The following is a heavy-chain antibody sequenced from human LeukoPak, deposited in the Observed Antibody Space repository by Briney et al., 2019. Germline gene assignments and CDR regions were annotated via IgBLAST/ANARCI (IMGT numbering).Heavy chain of an antibody. V-gene: IGHV3-30*02. D-gene: IGHD6-13*01. CDR2: IRYDGSNK. Sequence: PGGSLRLSCAASGFTFSSYGMHWVRQAPGKGLEWVAFIRYDGSNKYYADSVKGRFTISRDNSKNTLYLQMNSLRAEDTAVYYCAKLVADSGSWYFLDYYYGMDVWGQGTTVTVSS. CDR1: GFTFSSYG. CDR3: AKLVADSGSWYFLDYYYGMDV. J-gene: IGHJ6*02.